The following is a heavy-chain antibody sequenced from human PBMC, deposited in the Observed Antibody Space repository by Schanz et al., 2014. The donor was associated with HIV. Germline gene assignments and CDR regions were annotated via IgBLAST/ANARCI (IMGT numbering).Heavy chain of an antibody. CDR1: GFTFSSYG. J-gene: IGHJ6*02. CDR2: IWYDGSNK. CDR3: ARVVMITFGGVISPGGMDV. D-gene: IGHD3-16*02. V-gene: IGHV3-33*01. Sequence: QVQLVESGGGVVQPWRSLRLSCAASGFTFSSYGMHWVRQAPGKGLEWVAVIWYDGSNKYYADSVKGRFTISRDNSKNTLYLQMNSLRAEDTAVYYCARVVMITFGGVISPGGMDVWGQGTTVTVSS.